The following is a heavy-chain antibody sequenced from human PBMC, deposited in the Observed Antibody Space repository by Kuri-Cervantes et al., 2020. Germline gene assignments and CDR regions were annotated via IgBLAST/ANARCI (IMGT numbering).Heavy chain of an antibody. D-gene: IGHD6-13*01. CDR2: IKQDGSKK. CDR1: GFTFSSYA. J-gene: IGHJ5*02. V-gene: IGHV3-7*01. CDR3: ARDHAAAGRLNWFDP. Sequence: GGSLRLSCAASGFTFSSYAMSWVRQAPGKGLEWVANIKQDGSKKYYVDSVKGRFTISRDNVKNSLYLQMNSLRAEDTAVYYCARDHAAAGRLNWFDPWGQGTLVTVSS.